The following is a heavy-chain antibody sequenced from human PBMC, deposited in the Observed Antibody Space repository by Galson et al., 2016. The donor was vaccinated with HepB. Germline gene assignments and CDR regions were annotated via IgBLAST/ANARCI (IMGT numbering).Heavy chain of an antibody. J-gene: IGHJ5*02. V-gene: IGHV1-69*06. CDR3: VRDSSIYDSNKWFDP. D-gene: IGHD5/OR15-5a*01. CDR1: GGTLRNYA. CDR2: IIPIFRTA. Sequence: VKVSCKASGGTLRNYAISWVRQAPGQGLEWMGGIIPIFRTANYAQKFQGRVTITADRITSTAYMELSSLRSEDTAVYYCVRDSSIYDSNKWFDPWGQGTLVTVSS.